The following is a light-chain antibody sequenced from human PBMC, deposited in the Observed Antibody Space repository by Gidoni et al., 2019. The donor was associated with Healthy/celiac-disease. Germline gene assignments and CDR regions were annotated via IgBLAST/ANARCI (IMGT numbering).Light chain of an antibody. CDR1: SSDVGSYNR. V-gene: IGLV2-18*02. J-gene: IGLJ1*01. CDR2: EVS. Sequence: QSALTQPPSVSGSPGQSVTISCTGTSSDVGSYNRVSWYQQPPGTAPKLMIYEVSNRPSGVPERFSGSKSGNTASLTISGLQAEDEADYYCSSYTSSSTSPYVFGTGTKVTVL. CDR3: SSYTSSSTSPYV.